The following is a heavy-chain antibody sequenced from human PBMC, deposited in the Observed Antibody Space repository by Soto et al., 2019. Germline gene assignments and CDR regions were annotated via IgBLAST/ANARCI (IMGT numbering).Heavy chain of an antibody. CDR2: ISGSGGGT. Sequence: EVQLLESGGGLVQPGGSLRLSCAASGFTFSSYAMSWVRQAPGKGLEWVSAISGSGGGTYYADSVKGRFTISRDNSKNTLYLQMNSLRAEDTAVYYCANAFVVIGNRGFDPWGQGTLVTVSS. CDR1: GFTFSSYA. D-gene: IGHD2-15*01. V-gene: IGHV3-23*01. J-gene: IGHJ5*02. CDR3: ANAFVVIGNRGFDP.